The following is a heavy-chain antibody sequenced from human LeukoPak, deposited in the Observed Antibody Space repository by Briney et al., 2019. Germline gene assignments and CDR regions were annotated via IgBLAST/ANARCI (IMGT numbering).Heavy chain of an antibody. Sequence: GGSLRLSCAASGFTFTNYGMHWVRQAPGKGLEWLALIWYDGSKKYYADSVKGRFTISRDNSEDTLYLQMDSLRAEDTAVYYCARPGYSYGYARGKAYYFDYWGQGTLVTVSS. CDR1: GFTFTNYG. D-gene: IGHD5-18*01. J-gene: IGHJ4*02. V-gene: IGHV3-33*01. CDR2: IWYDGSKK. CDR3: ARPGYSYGYARGKAYYFDY.